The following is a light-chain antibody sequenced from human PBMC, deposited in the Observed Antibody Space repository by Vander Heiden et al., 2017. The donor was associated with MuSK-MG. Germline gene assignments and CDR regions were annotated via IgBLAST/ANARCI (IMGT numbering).Light chain of an antibody. Sequence: ETVLTQSPGTLSLSPGERVTLSCRASQSVSSSHLAWVQHKPGQAPRLLIYGASSRATGIPDRFSGSGSGTDFTLTISRLEPEDFAVYYGQQYMDTFGQGTRLEIK. CDR3: QQYMDT. J-gene: IGKJ5*01. CDR2: GAS. CDR1: QSVSSSH. V-gene: IGKV3-20*01.